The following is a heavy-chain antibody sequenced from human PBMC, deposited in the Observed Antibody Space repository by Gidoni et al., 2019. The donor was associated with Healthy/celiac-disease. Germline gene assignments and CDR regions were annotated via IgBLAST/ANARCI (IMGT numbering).Heavy chain of an antibody. CDR1: CYTFTSYG. V-gene: IGHV1-18*01. J-gene: IGHJ6*02. D-gene: IGHD3-10*01. CDR3: ARTMVRQRPYGMDV. CDR2: ISAYNGNT. Sequence: QVQLVQSGAKVNKPGASVKFSCKAACYTFTSYGISWVRQAPGQGLEWMGWISAYNGNTNYEQKLQGRVTMTTDTSTSTAYMELRSLRSDDTAVYYCARTMVRQRPYGMDVWGQGTTVTVSS.